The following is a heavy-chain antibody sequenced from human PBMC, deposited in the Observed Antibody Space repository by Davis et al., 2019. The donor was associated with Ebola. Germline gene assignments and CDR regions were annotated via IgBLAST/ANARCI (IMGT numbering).Heavy chain of an antibody. V-gene: IGHV4-59*01. CDR2: IYYSGST. CDR3: ARLYSGSYYNWFDP. Sequence: MPSETLSLTCTVSGGSISSYYWSWIRQPPGKGLEWIGYIYYSGSTNYNPSLKSRVTISVDTSKNQFSLKLSSVTAADTAVYYCARLYSGSYYNWFDPWGQGTLVTVSS. D-gene: IGHD1-26*01. CDR1: GGSISSYY. J-gene: IGHJ5*02.